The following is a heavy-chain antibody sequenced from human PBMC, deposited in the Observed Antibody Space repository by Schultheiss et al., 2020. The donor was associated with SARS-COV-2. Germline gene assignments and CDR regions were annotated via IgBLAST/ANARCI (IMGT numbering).Heavy chain of an antibody. V-gene: IGHV3-33*01. CDR3: ARVASGSYFFDY. CDR1: GFTFSSYG. Sequence: GGSLRLSCAASGFTFSSYGMHWVRQAPGKGLEWVAVIWYDGSNKYYADSVKGRFTISRDNSKNTLYLQMNSLRAEDMAVYYCARVASGSYFFDYWGQGTLVTVSS. D-gene: IGHD1-26*01. J-gene: IGHJ4*02. CDR2: IWYDGSNK.